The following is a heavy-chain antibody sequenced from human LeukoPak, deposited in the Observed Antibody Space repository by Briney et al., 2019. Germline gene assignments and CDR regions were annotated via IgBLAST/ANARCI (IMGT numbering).Heavy chain of an antibody. CDR2: ISSSGSTI. V-gene: IGHV3-48*03. J-gene: IGHJ4*02. Sequence: GGSLRLSCAASGFTFSSYEMNWVRQAPGKGLEWVSYISSSGSTIYYADSVKGRFTISRDNAKNSLYLQMNSLRAEDMAVYYCARAGSGWSPAPLTYFDYWGQGTLVTVSS. CDR3: ARAGSGWSPAPLTYFDY. CDR1: GFTFSSYE. D-gene: IGHD6-19*01.